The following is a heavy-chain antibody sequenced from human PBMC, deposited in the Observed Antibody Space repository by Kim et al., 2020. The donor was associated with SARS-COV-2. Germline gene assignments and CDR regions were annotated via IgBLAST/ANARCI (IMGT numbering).Heavy chain of an antibody. CDR3: AKDSSGSYCEDDAFDI. J-gene: IGHJ3*02. D-gene: IGHD1-26*01. V-gene: IGHV3-23*01. Sequence: VKGRFTISRDNSKNTLYLQMNSLRAEDTAVYYCAKDSSGSYCEDDAFDIWGQGTMVTVSS.